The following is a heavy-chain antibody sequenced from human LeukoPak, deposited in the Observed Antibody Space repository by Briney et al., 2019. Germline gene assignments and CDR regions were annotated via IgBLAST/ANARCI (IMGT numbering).Heavy chain of an antibody. CDR1: GYTFTGYY. CDR3: ASSIGGLRFTLRSDPHVRPNWFDP. Sequence: ASVKVSCKASGYTFTGYYMHRVRQAPGQGLEWMGWINPNSGGTNYAQKFQGRVTMTRDTSISTAYMELSRLRSDDTAVYYCASSIGGLRFTLRSDPHVRPNWFDPWGQGTLVTVSS. D-gene: IGHD3-10*01. CDR2: INPNSGGT. V-gene: IGHV1-2*02. J-gene: IGHJ5*02.